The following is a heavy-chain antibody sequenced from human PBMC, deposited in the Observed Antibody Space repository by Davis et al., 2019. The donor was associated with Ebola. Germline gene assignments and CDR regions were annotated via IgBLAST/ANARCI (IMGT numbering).Heavy chain of an antibody. J-gene: IGHJ4*02. V-gene: IGHV3-9*03. CDR2: ISWNSGSI. Sequence: SLKISCAASGFTFDDYAMHWVRQAPGKGLEWVSGISWNSGSIGYADFVKGRFTISRDNAKNSLYLQMNSLRVEDMALYYCAKGMITFGGVISPLDYWGQGTLVTVSS. CDR1: GFTFDDYA. D-gene: IGHD3-16*02. CDR3: AKGMITFGGVISPLDY.